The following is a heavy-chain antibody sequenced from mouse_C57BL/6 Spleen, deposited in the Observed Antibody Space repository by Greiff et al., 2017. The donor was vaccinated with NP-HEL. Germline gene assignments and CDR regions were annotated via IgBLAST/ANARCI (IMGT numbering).Heavy chain of an antibody. Sequence: EVHLVESGGGLVQPGGSMKLSCVASGFTFSNYWMNWVRQSPEKGLEWVAQIRLKSDNYATHYSESVKGRFTISRDDSKSSVYLQMNNLRAEDTGMYYWTTGAWFAYWGQGTLVTVSA. CDR1: GFTFSNYW. V-gene: IGHV6-3*01. D-gene: IGHD4-1*01. CDR2: IRLKSDNYAT. J-gene: IGHJ3*01. CDR3: TTGAWFAY.